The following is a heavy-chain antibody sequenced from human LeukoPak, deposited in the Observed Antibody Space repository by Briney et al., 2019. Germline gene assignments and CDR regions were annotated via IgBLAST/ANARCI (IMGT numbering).Heavy chain of an antibody. Sequence: GGSLRLSCTVSGFTVSSNSMGWVRQAPGKGLEWVSFIYSDNTHYSDSVKGRFTISRDNSKNTLYLQMNSLRAEDTAVYYCARRAGAYSHPYDYWGQGTLVTVSS. D-gene: IGHD4/OR15-4a*01. J-gene: IGHJ4*02. CDR3: ARRAGAYSHPYDY. CDR2: IYSDNT. CDR1: GFTVSSNS. V-gene: IGHV3-53*01.